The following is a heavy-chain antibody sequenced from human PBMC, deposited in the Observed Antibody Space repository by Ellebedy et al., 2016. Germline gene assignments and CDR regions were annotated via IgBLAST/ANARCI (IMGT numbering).Heavy chain of an antibody. CDR2: IYPGDSDT. CDR1: GYSFTSYW. Sequence: GESLKISXKGSGYSFTSYWIGWVRQMPGKGLEWMGIIYPGDSDTRYSPSFQGQVTISADKSISTAYLQWSSLKASDTAMYYCARQRDFYRRPIFGPPERWFNPWGQGTLVTVSS. D-gene: IGHD3-3*01. CDR3: ARQRDFYRRPIFGPPERWFNP. V-gene: IGHV5-51*01. J-gene: IGHJ5*02.